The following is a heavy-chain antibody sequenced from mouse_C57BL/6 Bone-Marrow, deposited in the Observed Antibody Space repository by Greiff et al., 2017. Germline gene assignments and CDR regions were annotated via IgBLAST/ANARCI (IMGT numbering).Heavy chain of an antibody. J-gene: IGHJ4*01. Sequence: VQLQQPGRERVKPGEEGKREGKASGYTFTSYWMHWVKQRPGQGLEWIGNINPSNGGTNYNEKFKSKDTLTVDKSSSTAYMQLSSLTSEDSAVYYCLLLEDYYAMDYWGQGTSVTVSA. CDR2: INPSNGGT. CDR3: LLLEDYYAMDY. CDR1: GYTFTSYW. V-gene: IGHV1-53*01. D-gene: IGHD2-1*01.